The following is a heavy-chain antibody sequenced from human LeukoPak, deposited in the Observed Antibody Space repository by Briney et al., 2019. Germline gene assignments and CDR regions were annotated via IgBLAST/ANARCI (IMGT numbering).Heavy chain of an antibody. CDR1: GYTFTSYG. V-gene: IGHV1-18*01. J-gene: IGHJ6*02. CDR3: ARDRYYYDSSGRGDYYGMDV. D-gene: IGHD3-22*01. CDR2: ISAYNGNT. Sequence: ASVKVSCKASGYTFTSYGISWVRQAPGQGLEWMGWISAYNGNTNYAQKLQGRVTMTTDTSTSTAYMELRSLRSDDTAVYYCARDRYYYDSSGRGDYYGMDVWGQGTTVTVSS.